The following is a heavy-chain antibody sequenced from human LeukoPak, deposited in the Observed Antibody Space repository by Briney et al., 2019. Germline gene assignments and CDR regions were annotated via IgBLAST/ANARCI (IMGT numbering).Heavy chain of an antibody. Sequence: PGGSLRLSCAASGFSFSTYWMTWVRQAPGKGLEWVANIKQDGSEKYYVDSVKGRFTISKENAMNSLYLQMNSLRAEDTAVYYCARPAGWGSLDYWGQGTLVTVSS. CDR2: IKQDGSEK. J-gene: IGHJ4*02. CDR3: ARPAGWGSLDY. V-gene: IGHV3-7*01. D-gene: IGHD7-27*01. CDR1: GFSFSTYW.